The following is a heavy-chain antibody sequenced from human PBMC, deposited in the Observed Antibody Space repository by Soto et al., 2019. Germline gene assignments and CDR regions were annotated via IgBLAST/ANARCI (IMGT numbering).Heavy chain of an antibody. Sequence: EAQLVESGGGLVQPGGSLRLSCAASGFTVSTDWMYWVRQAPGKGLEWVSVIRGGGNTFYADSVEGRFTISRDNSKNTVYLQMNSLIAEDTAVYYCVRENYYYGMDVWGQGTTVSVSS. V-gene: IGHV3-66*01. CDR1: GFTVSTDW. CDR2: IRGGGNT. J-gene: IGHJ6*02. CDR3: VRENYYYGMDV.